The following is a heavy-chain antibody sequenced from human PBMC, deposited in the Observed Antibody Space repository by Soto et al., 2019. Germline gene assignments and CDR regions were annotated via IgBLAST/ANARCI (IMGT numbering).Heavy chain of an antibody. D-gene: IGHD6-13*01. J-gene: IGHJ4*02. CDR3: ARDTAAAGPNYLDY. CDR1: GFTVSSNY. Sequence: GGSLRLSCAASGFTVSSNYMSWVRQAPGKGLEWVSVIYSGGSTYYADSVKGRFTISRDNSKNTLYLKMNSLRAEDTAVYYCARDTAAAGPNYLDYWGKGTLFTVSS. CDR2: IYSGGST. V-gene: IGHV3-53*01.